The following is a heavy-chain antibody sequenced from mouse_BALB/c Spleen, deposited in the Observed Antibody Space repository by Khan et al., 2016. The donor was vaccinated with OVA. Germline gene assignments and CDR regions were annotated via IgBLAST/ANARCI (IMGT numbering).Heavy chain of an antibody. Sequence: EVQRQESGPGLVKPSQSLSLTCTVTGYSITSGYGWNWIRQFPGNKLEWMGYISYSGSTNYNPSPKSRISITRDTSKNQFFLQLNSVTTEDIATYYCARTARIKYWGQGTTLTVSS. J-gene: IGHJ2*01. CDR2: ISYSGST. V-gene: IGHV3-2*02. D-gene: IGHD1-2*01. CDR1: GYSITSGYG. CDR3: ARTARIKY.